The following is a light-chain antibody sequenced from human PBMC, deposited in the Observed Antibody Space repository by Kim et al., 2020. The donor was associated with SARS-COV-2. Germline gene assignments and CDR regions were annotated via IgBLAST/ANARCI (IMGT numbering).Light chain of an antibody. CDR3: SSYAGSNNYV. Sequence: GQSVTLSCTGTSIDIGGYDYVSWYQQHPGKAPKLMIYEVSKRPSGVPDRFSGSKSGNTASLTVSGLQAEDEADYYCSSYAGSNNYVFGPGTKVTVL. CDR2: EVS. V-gene: IGLV2-8*01. J-gene: IGLJ1*01. CDR1: SIDIGGYDY.